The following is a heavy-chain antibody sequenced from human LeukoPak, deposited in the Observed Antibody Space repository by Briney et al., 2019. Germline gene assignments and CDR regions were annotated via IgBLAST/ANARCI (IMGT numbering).Heavy chain of an antibody. D-gene: IGHD3-22*01. CDR3: ARDSGSNYYDSSGSRYYFDY. CDR1: GFTLSSYS. V-gene: IGHV3-21*01. Sequence: GGSLRLSCAASGFTLSSYSMNWVRQAPGKGLEWVSSISSSSSYIYYADSVKGRFTISRDNAKNSLYLQMNSLRAEDTAVYYCARDSGSNYYDSSGSRYYFDYWGQGTLVTVSS. J-gene: IGHJ4*02. CDR2: ISSSSSYI.